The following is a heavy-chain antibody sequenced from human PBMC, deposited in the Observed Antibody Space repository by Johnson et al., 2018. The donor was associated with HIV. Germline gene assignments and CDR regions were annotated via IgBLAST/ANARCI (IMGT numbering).Heavy chain of an antibody. Sequence: QVQLVESGGGVVQPGRSLRLACAASAFTFSNYAMHWVRQAPGKGLEWVAVISYDGSSKYYAESMKGRISISRDNSMNKMYLQMNSLRAEDTAVYYCATFGYTSGWIVTDDAFDVWGHGTLVTVSS. D-gene: IGHD6-19*01. CDR1: AFTFSNYA. CDR2: ISYDGSSK. J-gene: IGHJ3*01. CDR3: ATFGYTSGWIVTDDAFDV. V-gene: IGHV3-30-3*01.